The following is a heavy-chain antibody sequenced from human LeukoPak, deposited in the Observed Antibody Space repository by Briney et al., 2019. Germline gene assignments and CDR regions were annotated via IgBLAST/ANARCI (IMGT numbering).Heavy chain of an antibody. D-gene: IGHD3-3*01. J-gene: IGHJ4*02. Sequence: GGSLRLSWAASGFTFSDYYMSWIRQAPGKGLEWVSYISSSGSTIYYADSVKGRFTISRDNAKNSLYLQMNSLRAEDTAVYYCARDSVFLEWLPPFDYWGQGTLSPSPQ. CDR2: ISSSGSTI. CDR3: ARDSVFLEWLPPFDY. V-gene: IGHV3-11*04. CDR1: GFTFSDYY.